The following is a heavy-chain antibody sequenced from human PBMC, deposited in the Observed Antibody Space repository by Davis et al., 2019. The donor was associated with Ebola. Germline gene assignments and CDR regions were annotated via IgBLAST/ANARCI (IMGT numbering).Heavy chain of an antibody. CDR3: ARTSIVGTTTTASDI. CDR2: ISAYNGNT. CDR1: GYTFTSYG. V-gene: IGHV1-18*01. D-gene: IGHD1-26*01. J-gene: IGHJ3*02. Sequence: ASVKVSCKASGYTFTSYGISWVRQASGQGLEWMGWISAYNGNTNYAQKVQGRVTMTTDTSTGTAYLDLRSLRSDDTAVYFCARTSIVGTTTTASDIWGQGTLVTVSS.